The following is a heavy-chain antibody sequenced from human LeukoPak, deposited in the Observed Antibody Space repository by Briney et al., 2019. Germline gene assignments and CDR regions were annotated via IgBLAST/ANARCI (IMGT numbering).Heavy chain of an antibody. Sequence: GSLRLSCAASGFTFSTYLMSWVRQAPGKGLGWVANIKKNGSEKYYVDSVKGRFTISRDNAKNSLYLQMNSLRAEDTAVYYCARVAPRYDFWSGYPGAEDYWGQGTLVTVSS. CDR1: GFTFSTYL. CDR3: ARVAPRYDFWSGYPGAEDY. V-gene: IGHV3-7*01. J-gene: IGHJ4*02. D-gene: IGHD3-3*01. CDR2: IKKNGSEK.